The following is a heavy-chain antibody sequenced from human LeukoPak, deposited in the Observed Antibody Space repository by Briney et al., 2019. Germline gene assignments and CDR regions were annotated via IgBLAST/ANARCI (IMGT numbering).Heavy chain of an antibody. V-gene: IGHV4-59*12. J-gene: IGHJ3*02. Sequence: KPSETLSLTCTVSGGSISSYYWSWIRQPPGKGLEWIGSIYYSGSTYYNPSLKSRVTISVDTSKNQFSLKLSSVTAADTAVYYCARYPTTNYYDSSGYYLPSYRAFDIWGQGTMVTVSS. D-gene: IGHD3-22*01. CDR1: GGSISSYY. CDR2: IYYSGST. CDR3: ARYPTTNYYDSSGYYLPSYRAFDI.